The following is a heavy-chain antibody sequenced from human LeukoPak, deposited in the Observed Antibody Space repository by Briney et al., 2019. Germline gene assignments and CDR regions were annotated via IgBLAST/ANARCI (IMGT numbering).Heavy chain of an antibody. D-gene: IGHD6-13*01. CDR1: GGSISSYY. V-gene: IGHV4-59*04. CDR2: IYYSGNT. Sequence: SETLSLTCTVSGGSISSYYWSWIRQPPGKGLEWIGSIYYSGNTYYNASLKSQVSISIDTSKNQFSLRLTSVAAADTAVYYCARHRQGGIYSSSWYGFDYWGQGTLVTVSS. J-gene: IGHJ4*02. CDR3: ARHRQGGIYSSSWYGFDY.